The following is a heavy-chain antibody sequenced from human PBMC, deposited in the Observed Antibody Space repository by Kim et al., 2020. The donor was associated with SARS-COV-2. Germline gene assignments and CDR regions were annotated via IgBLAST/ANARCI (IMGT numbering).Heavy chain of an antibody. D-gene: IGHD3-16*01. Sequence: GGSLRLSCAASGFTFSSYAMHWVRQAPGKGLEWVAVISYDGSNKYYADSVKGRFTISRDNSKNTLYLQMNSLRAEDTAVYYCARDRPRDYDYVWGILYYWGQRTLFTVSS. J-gene: IGHJ4*02. CDR2: ISYDGSNK. V-gene: IGHV3-30-3*01. CDR3: ARDRPRDYDYVWGILYY. CDR1: GFTFSSYA.